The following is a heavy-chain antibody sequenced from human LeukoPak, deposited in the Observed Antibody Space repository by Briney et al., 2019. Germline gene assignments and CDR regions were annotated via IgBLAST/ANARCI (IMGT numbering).Heavy chain of an antibody. CDR2: INHSGTT. V-gene: IGHV4-34*01. CDR3: AAILRGSGSYSIDY. D-gene: IGHD3-10*01. Sequence: SAPLSLTCAVYGGCFRVYYWSWNRQPPAQGLALIGNINHSGTTYYNPSPQSRLTISLDTSKSQFSLKLSSVTAADTAVYYCAAILRGSGSYSIDYWGQGTLVTVSS. J-gene: IGHJ4*02. CDR1: GGCFRVYY.